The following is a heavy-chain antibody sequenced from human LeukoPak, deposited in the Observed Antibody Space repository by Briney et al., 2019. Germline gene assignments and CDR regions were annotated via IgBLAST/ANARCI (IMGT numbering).Heavy chain of an antibody. V-gene: IGHV3-23*01. J-gene: IGHJ4*02. CDR2: ISGSGGST. D-gene: IGHD1-7*01. CDR1: GFTFSSYA. CDR3: AKDLELELPLYFDY. Sequence: PGGSLRLSCAASGFTFSSYAMSWFGQAPGKGLEWSSAISGSGGSTYYADSVKGRFTISRDNSKNTLYLQMNSLRAEDTAVYYCAKDLELELPLYFDYWGQGTLVTVSS.